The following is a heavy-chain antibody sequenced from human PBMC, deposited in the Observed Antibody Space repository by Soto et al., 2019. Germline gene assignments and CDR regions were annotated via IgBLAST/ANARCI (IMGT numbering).Heavy chain of an antibody. CDR2: IWYDGSNK. CDR1: GFTFSSYG. J-gene: IGHJ6*02. V-gene: IGHV3-33*01. D-gene: IGHD3-10*01. Sequence: QVQLVESGGGVVQPGRSLRLSCAASGFTFSSYGMHWVRQAPGKGLEWVAVIWYDGSNKYYADSVKGRFTISRDNSKNTRYLQRNSLRAEDTAVYYCARDITMVRGAGAYYSCYGMDVWGQGTTVTVSS. CDR3: ARDITMVRGAGAYYSCYGMDV.